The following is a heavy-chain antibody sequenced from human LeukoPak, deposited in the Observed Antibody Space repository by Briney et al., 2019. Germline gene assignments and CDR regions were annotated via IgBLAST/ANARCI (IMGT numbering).Heavy chain of an antibody. CDR3: VKALLGIAAAWGAFDI. CDR2: ISSNGGST. J-gene: IGHJ3*02. CDR1: GFTFSSYA. Sequence: GGSLRLSCSASGFTFSSYAMHWVRQAPGKGLEYVSAISSNGGSTYYADSVKGRFTISRDNSKNTLYLQMSSLRAEDTAVYYRVKALLGIAAAWGAFDIWGQGTMVTVSS. V-gene: IGHV3-64D*06. D-gene: IGHD6-13*01.